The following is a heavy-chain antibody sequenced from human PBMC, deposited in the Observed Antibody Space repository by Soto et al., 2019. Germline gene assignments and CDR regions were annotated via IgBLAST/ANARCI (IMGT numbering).Heavy chain of an antibody. J-gene: IGHJ6*02. CDR2: INHSGST. CDR3: ASWRGIVGAHRYYYYYGMDV. CDR1: GGSFSGYY. D-gene: IGHD1-26*01. Sequence: PSETLSLTCAVYGGSFSGYYWSWIRQPPGKGLEWIGEINHSGSTNYNPSLKSRVTISVDTSKNQFSLKLSSVTAADTAVYYCASWRGIVGAHRYYYYYGMDVWGQGTTVTVSS. V-gene: IGHV4-34*01.